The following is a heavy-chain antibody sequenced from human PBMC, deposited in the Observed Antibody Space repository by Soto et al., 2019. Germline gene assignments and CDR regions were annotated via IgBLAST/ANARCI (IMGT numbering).Heavy chain of an antibody. CDR1: GFTFTAYT. CDR2: ISPGGDTT. J-gene: IGHJ3*02. V-gene: IGHV3-23*01. D-gene: IGHD1-7*01. Sequence: GGSLRLSCAASGFTFTAYTMGWVRQAPGKGLEWVSAISPGGDTTYYAGSVKGRFTISRDNSKNTLSLQMNNLRAEDTAVYYCAKDGAVFGTQDAFDIWGQGTMVTVSS. CDR3: AKDGAVFGTQDAFDI.